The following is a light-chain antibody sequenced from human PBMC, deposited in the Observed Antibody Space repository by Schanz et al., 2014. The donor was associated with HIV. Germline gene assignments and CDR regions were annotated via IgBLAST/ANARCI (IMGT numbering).Light chain of an antibody. CDR2: EDY. Sequence: QSALTQPASVSGSPGQSITISCTGTSSNIGTYDLVSWYQQHPGKAPKVIIYEDYKRPSGVSNRFSGSKSGNTASLTISGLRAEDEADYHCCSYAGSRSFVVIGGGTKVTVL. J-gene: IGLJ2*01. CDR1: SSNIGTYDL. V-gene: IGLV2-23*01. CDR3: CSYAGSRSFVV.